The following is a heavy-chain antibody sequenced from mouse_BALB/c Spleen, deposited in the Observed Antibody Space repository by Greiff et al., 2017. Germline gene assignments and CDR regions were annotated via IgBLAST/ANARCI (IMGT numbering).Heavy chain of an antibody. CDR2: IDPENGNT. Sequence: VQLQQSGAELVRPGALVKLSCKASGFNIKDYYMHWVKQRPEQGLERIGWIDPENGNTIYDPKFQGKASITADTSSNTAYLQLSSLTSEDTAVYYCARGGWLLRWYFDVWGAGTTVTVSS. V-gene: IGHV14-1*02. J-gene: IGHJ1*01. CDR1: GFNIKDYY. CDR3: ARGGWLLRWYFDV. D-gene: IGHD2-3*01.